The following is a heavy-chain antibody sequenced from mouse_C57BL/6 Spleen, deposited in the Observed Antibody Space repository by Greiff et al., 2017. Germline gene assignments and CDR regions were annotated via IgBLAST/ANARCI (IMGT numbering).Heavy chain of an antibody. CDR1: GFTFTDYY. D-gene: IGHD2-3*01. V-gene: IGHV7-3*01. Sequence: EVKLVESGGGLVQPGGSLSLSCAASGFTFTDYYMSWVRQPPGKALEWLGFIRNKANGYTTEYSASVKGRFTISRDNSQSILYLQMNALRAEDSATYYCARWDGYYFDYWGQGTTLTVSS. J-gene: IGHJ2*01. CDR3: ARWDGYYFDY. CDR2: IRNKANGYTT.